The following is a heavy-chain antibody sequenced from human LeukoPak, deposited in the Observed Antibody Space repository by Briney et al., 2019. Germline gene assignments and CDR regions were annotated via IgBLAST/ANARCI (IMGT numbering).Heavy chain of an antibody. CDR3: ATGIQLSPTASFYFDY. CDR1: GYTLSKLS. J-gene: IGHJ4*02. D-gene: IGHD5-18*01. Sequence: ASVTVSCKVSGYTLSKLSMHWVRQAPGKGHEWMGAFAPGDGETIYAQRFQGRVTVTEDTSTDTANMELSSLRSEDTAVYYCATGIQLSPTASFYFDYWGQGTLVTVSS. CDR2: FAPGDGET. V-gene: IGHV1-24*01.